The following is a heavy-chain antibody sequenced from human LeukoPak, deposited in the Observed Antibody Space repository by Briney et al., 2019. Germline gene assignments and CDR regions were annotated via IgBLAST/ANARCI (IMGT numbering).Heavy chain of an antibody. V-gene: IGHV3-20*04. CDR1: GFTFDDYG. CDR3: ARDKEVGATTAFDI. CDR2: INWNGGST. D-gene: IGHD1-26*01. J-gene: IGHJ3*02. Sequence: GGSLRLSCAASGFTFDDYGMSWVRQAPGKGLEWVSGINWNGGSTGYVDSVKGRFTISRDNAKNSLYLQMNSLRAEDTALYYCARDKEVGATTAFDIWGQGTMVTVSS.